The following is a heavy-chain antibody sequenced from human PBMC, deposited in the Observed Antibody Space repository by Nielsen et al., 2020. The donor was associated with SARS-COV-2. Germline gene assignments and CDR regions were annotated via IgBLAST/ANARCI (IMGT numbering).Heavy chain of an antibody. V-gene: IGHV3-11*06. CDR3: AKDGGGVWFGELSSYYGMDV. Sequence: WIRQPPGKGLEWISFISSSSSYTDYADSVKGRFTISRDNSKNTLYLQMNSLRAEDTAVYYCAKDGGGVWFGELSSYYGMDVWGQGTTVTVSS. J-gene: IGHJ6*02. D-gene: IGHD3-10*01. CDR2: ISSSSSYT.